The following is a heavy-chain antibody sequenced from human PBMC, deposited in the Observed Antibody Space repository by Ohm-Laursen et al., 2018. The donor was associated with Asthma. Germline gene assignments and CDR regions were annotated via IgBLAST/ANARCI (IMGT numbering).Heavy chain of an antibody. V-gene: IGHV4-34*01. D-gene: IGHD3-3*01. Sequence: GTLSLTCAVYGGSFSGYYWSWIRQPPGKGLEWIGEVHHSGTANSSPSLQSRVTISIDKSKNQFSLKVTSVTAADTAVYYCAKRGPTIFGVVIPFDYWGQGTLVTVSS. CDR3: AKRGPTIFGVVIPFDY. CDR1: GGSFSGYY. CDR2: VHHSGTA. J-gene: IGHJ4*02.